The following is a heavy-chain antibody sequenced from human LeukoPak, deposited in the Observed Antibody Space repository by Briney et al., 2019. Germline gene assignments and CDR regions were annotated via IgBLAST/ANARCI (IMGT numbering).Heavy chain of an antibody. Sequence: GGSLRLSCAASGFAFSNYDFHWVRQVTGKGLEWVSGIGTTGDTYYPGSVKGRFTIPRENAKNSFYLQMNSLRAGDTAVYYCVRVNWLHYSGMDVWGQGTMVTVSS. CDR1: GFAFSNYD. D-gene: IGHD5-12*01. V-gene: IGHV3-13*01. J-gene: IGHJ6*02. CDR3: VRVNWLHYSGMDV. CDR2: IGTTGDT.